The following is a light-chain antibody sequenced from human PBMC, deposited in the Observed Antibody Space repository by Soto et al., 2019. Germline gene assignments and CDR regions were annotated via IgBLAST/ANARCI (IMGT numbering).Light chain of an antibody. J-gene: IGKJ3*01. CDR2: EAT. CDR3: QQYGPYLLT. CDR1: QDITNH. V-gene: IGKV1-33*01. Sequence: DIQMHQSPTSLSASVGDRVTITCQASQDITNHLNWYQQKPGKAPNRLIYEATNLATGVPSRFSGGGSGTVFTFTISSLQPEDFATYYCQQYGPYLLTFGPGTKVH.